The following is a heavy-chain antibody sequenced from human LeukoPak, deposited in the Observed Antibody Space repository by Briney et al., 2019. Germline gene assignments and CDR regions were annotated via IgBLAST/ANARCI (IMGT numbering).Heavy chain of an antibody. CDR2: IYYSGST. D-gene: IGHD3-16*01. V-gene: IGHV4-59*01. CDR3: ARDGGEGNWFDP. J-gene: IGHJ5*02. CDR1: GGSISSYY. Sequence: PSETLSLTCTVSGGSISSYYWSWIRQPPGKGLEWIGYIYYSGSTNYNPSLKSRVTISVDTSKNQFSLKLSSVTAADTAVYYCARDGGEGNWFDPWGQGTLVTVSS.